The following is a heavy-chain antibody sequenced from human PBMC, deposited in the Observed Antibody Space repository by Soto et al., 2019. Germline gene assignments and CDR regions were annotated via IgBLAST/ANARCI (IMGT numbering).Heavy chain of an antibody. D-gene: IGHD2-2*01. J-gene: IGHJ5*02. Sequence: ASVPVSCKASGYSFIRYYMYWLRQAPGQELEWVRIINPYDSSTTYAQKFQGRVTMTRDTSTSTVYMELSSLRSQDTAIYYCARGFPSSTRLGWLDPWGQGTLVTVSS. V-gene: IGHV1-46*01. CDR3: ARGFPSSTRLGWLDP. CDR1: GYSFIRYY. CDR2: INPYDSST.